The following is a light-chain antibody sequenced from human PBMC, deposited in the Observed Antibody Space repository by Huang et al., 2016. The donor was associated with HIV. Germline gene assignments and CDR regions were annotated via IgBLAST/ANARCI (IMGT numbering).Light chain of an antibody. CDR1: QDVSRN. Sequence: ERVMTQSPATLSVSLGETATLSCRASQDVSRNLAWYQQKPGQAPRLLIYGASTRVTDIPARFSGNGSGIEFTLTISTLQSEDFAVYYCQHYNNWPLTFGQGTKLEIK. V-gene: IGKV3-15*01. J-gene: IGKJ2*01. CDR2: GAS. CDR3: QHYNNWPLT.